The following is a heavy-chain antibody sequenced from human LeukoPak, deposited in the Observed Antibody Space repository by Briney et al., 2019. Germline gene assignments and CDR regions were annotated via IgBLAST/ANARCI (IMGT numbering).Heavy chain of an antibody. J-gene: IGHJ4*02. D-gene: IGHD6-19*01. Sequence: PGGSLRLSCAASGFTFSSYGMHWVRQAPGKGLEWVAVIWYDGSNKYYADSVKGRFTISRDNSKNTLYLQMNSLRAEDTAVYYCARQDIAVAVTFDYWGQGTLVTVSS. V-gene: IGHV3-33*01. CDR2: IWYDGSNK. CDR3: ARQDIAVAVTFDY. CDR1: GFTFSSYG.